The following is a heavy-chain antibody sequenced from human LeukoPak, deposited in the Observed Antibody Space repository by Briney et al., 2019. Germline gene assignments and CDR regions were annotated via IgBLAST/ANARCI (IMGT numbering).Heavy chain of an antibody. CDR1: GGSISSGGYS. CDR2: IYHSGST. Sequence: SQTLSLTCAVSGGSISSGGYSRSWIRQPPGKGLEWIGYIYHSGSTYYNPSLKSRVTISVDRSKNQFSLKLSSVTAADTAVYYCARDSGMVRGEAYYYYGMDVWGKGTTVTVSS. J-gene: IGHJ6*04. D-gene: IGHD3-10*01. V-gene: IGHV4-30-2*01. CDR3: ARDSGMVRGEAYYYYGMDV.